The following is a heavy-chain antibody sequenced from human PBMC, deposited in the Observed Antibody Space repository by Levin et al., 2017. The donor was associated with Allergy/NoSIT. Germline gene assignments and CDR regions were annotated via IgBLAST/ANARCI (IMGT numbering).Heavy chain of an antibody. CDR2: ISGSGGST. CDR1: GFTFSSYA. D-gene: IGHD6-13*01. J-gene: IGHJ4*02. CDR3: AQGGGSSSWWDFDY. V-gene: IGHV3-23*01. Sequence: LSLTCAASGFTFSSYAMSWVRQAPGKGLEWVSAISGSGGSTYYADSVKGRFTISRDNSKNTLYLQMNSLRAEDTAVYYCAQGGGSSSWWDFDYWGQGTLVTVSS.